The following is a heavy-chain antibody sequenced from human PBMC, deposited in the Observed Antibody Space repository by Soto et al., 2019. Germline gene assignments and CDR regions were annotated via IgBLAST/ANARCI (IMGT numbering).Heavy chain of an antibody. Sequence: SETLSLTCTVSGGSISSSSYYWGWIRQPPGKGLEWIGSIYYSGSTYYNPSLKSRVTISVDTSKNQFSLKLSSVTAADTAVYYCAREGPDYGDYSLSVWGQGTMVTVSS. D-gene: IGHD4-17*01. V-gene: IGHV4-39*07. CDR3: AREGPDYGDYSLSV. J-gene: IGHJ3*01. CDR1: GGSISSSSYY. CDR2: IYYSGST.